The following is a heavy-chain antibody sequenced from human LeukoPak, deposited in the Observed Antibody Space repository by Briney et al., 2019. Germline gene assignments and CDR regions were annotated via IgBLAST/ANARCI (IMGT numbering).Heavy chain of an antibody. CDR3: ARHRRFGVVIIDY. CDR2: INDSGST. CDR1: GGSFRGYY. J-gene: IGHJ4*02. Sequence: SETLSLTCAVYGGSFRGYYWSWIRQPPGKGLEWIGEINDSGSTSCSPSLKSRVSISVDTSKNQFSLKLSSVTAADTAVYYCARHRRFGVVIIDYWGQGTLVTVSS. D-gene: IGHD3-3*01. V-gene: IGHV4-34*01.